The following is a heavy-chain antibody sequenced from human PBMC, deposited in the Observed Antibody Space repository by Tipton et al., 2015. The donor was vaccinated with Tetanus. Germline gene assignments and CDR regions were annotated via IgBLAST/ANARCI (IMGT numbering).Heavy chain of an antibody. CDR2: ITPRGSA. CDR3: ATQADNWFDP. V-gene: IGHV4-34*01. CDR1: GQSLSGHF. Sequence: TLSLTCAVSGQSLSGHFWSWVRQAPGKGLEWIGEITPRGSASYNPSLKSRVSISINRSKNQFSLRLRSVTAADTAVYYCATQADNWFDPWGPGTLVTVSS. J-gene: IGHJ5*02. D-gene: IGHD6-25*01.